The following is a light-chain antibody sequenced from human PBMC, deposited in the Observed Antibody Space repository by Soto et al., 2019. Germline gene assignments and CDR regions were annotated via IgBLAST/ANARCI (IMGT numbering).Light chain of an antibody. CDR1: QTIRRW. CDR2: DAS. V-gene: IGKV1-5*01. Sequence: DIEMTQSTSTLSASVGDRVTITCRASQTIRRWLAWYQQRPGKAPKVLIYDASTLESGVPARFSGSGSETEFTLTISSLQPEDSATYYCQHYNSDPWTFGQGTKVEIK. J-gene: IGKJ1*01. CDR3: QHYNSDPWT.